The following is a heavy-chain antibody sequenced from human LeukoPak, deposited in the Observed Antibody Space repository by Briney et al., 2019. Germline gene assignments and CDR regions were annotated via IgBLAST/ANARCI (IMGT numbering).Heavy chain of an antibody. D-gene: IGHD3-10*01. CDR3: ARVLSDGSGDAFDI. Sequence: SETLSLTCTVSGYSISSGYYWGWIRQPPGKGLEWIGCIYHSGSTYYNPSLKSRVTISVDTSKNQFSLKLSSVTAADTAVYYCARVLSDGSGDAFDIWGKGTMVTVSS. CDR2: IYHSGST. J-gene: IGHJ3*02. V-gene: IGHV4-38-2*02. CDR1: GYSISSGYY.